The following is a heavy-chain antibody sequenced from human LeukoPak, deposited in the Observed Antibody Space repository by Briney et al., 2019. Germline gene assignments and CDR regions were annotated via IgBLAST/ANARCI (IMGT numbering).Heavy chain of an antibody. D-gene: IGHD2-21*02. J-gene: IGHJ4*02. CDR2: TSGSGGST. Sequence: GGSLRLSCAASGFIVSNNYMSWVRQAPGKGLEWVSFTSGSGGSTYYADSVKGRFTISRDNSKNTLYLQMNSLRVEDTAVYHCAKVAGDSYHYYYDYWGQGTMVTVSS. V-gene: IGHV3-23*01. CDR3: AKVAGDSYHYYYDY. CDR1: GFIVSNNY.